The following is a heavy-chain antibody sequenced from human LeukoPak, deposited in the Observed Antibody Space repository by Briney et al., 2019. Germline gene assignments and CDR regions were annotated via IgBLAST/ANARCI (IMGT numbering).Heavy chain of an antibody. J-gene: IGHJ4*02. V-gene: IGHV1-2*02. D-gene: IGHD6-13*01. Sequence: ASVKVSCKASGYTFTGYYIHWVRQAPGQGLEWMGWINPNSGGTNYAQKFQGRVTMTRDTSISTAYMELTSLRSDDTAVYYCARSVESSSWYPVLFDYWGQGTLVTVSS. CDR1: GYTFTGYY. CDR2: INPNSGGT. CDR3: ARSVESSSWYPVLFDY.